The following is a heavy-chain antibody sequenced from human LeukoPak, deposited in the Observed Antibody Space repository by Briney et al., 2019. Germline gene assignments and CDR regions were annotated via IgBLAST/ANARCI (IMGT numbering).Heavy chain of an antibody. V-gene: IGHV3-74*01. CDR1: GFTLSSYW. CDR2: INSDGSST. CDR3: ARGQYSSGWYYFDY. Sequence: PGGSLRLSCAASGFTLSSYWMHWVRQAPGKGLVWVSRINSDGSSTSYADSVKGRFTISRDNAKNTLYLQMNSLRAEDTAVYYCARGQYSSGWYYFDYWGQGTLVTVSS. D-gene: IGHD6-19*01. J-gene: IGHJ4*02.